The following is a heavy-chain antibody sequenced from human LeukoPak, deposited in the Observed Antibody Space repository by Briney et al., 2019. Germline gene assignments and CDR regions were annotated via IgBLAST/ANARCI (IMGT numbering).Heavy chain of an antibody. CDR1: GFTVSSNY. J-gene: IGHJ6*02. D-gene: IGHD2/OR15-2a*01. CDR3: TFSYVAGVDV. Sequence: GGSLRLSCAASGFTVSSNYMSWVRQAPGKGLEWVSVIYSGGSTYYADSVKGRFTISRDNSKNTLYLQMNSLRAEDTAVYYCTFSYVAGVDVWGQGTTITVSS. V-gene: IGHV3-66*01. CDR2: IYSGGST.